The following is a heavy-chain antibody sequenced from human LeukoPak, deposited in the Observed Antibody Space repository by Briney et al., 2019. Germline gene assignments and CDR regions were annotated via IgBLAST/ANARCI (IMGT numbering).Heavy chain of an antibody. J-gene: IGHJ4*02. V-gene: IGHV1-58*02. CDR3: ARDMTTVTNYFDY. CDR1: GFTFTSSA. CDR2: IVVGSGNT. Sequence: ASVKVSCKASGFTFTSSAMQWVRQARGQRLEWIGWIVVGSGNTNYAQKFQERVTITRDMSTSTAYMELSSLRSEDTAVYYCARDMTTVTNYFDYWGQGTLVTVSS. D-gene: IGHD4-17*01.